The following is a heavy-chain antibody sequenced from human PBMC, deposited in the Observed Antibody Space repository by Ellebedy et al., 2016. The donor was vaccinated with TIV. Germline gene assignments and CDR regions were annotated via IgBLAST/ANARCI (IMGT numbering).Heavy chain of an antibody. V-gene: IGHV3-7*01. CDR2: IYQDGSQR. Sequence: GGSLRLSCAASGFSFRSYWMAWVRQATGKGLEWVANIYQDGSQRYYVDSVKGRFTISRDNAKNSLYLQMNSLRLDDTAVYYCARRGSYGDYAVQINNWFDSWGPGIRVTVYS. CDR1: GFSFRSYW. J-gene: IGHJ5*01. D-gene: IGHD4-17*01. CDR3: ARRGSYGDYAVQINNWFDS.